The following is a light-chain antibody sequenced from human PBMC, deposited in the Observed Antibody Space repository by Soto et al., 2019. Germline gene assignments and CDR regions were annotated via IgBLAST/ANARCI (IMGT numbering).Light chain of an antibody. V-gene: IGKV4-1*01. CDR1: QSVFYSSNNKNW. CDR2: WAS. J-gene: IGKJ1*01. Sequence: DIVMTQSPDSLAVSLGERATINCKSSQSVFYSSNNKNWLGWYQQKPGQPPKLLIYWASTRESGVPDRFSGSESGTDFTLTISSLQAEDVAVYYCQQYLSSPWTFGQGTKVEI. CDR3: QQYLSSPWT.